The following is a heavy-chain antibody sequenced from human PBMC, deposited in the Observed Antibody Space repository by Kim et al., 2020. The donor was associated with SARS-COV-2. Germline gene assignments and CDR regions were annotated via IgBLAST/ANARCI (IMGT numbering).Heavy chain of an antibody. J-gene: IGHJ4*02. CDR2: ISYDGDYE. D-gene: IGHD3-10*01. Sequence: GGSLRLSCAASGFTFSGYAMHWFRQAPWKGLEWLSVISYDGDYEYYADSVKGRFTISRDNSKNTLYLQMNSLRAEDTAVYYCARDLPKNTRGVGKFDYWGQGTLVTVSS. CDR1: GFTFSGYA. V-gene: IGHV3-30-3*01. CDR3: ARDLPKNTRGVGKFDY.